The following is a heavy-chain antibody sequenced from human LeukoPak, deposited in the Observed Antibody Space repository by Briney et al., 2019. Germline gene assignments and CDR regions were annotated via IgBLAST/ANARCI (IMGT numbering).Heavy chain of an antibody. CDR2: ISSRGSTI. CDR1: GFTFSSYE. D-gene: IGHD6-13*01. V-gene: IGHV3-48*03. J-gene: IGHJ4*02. CDR3: ARGFIAAAGTLAY. Sequence: PGGSLRLSCAASGFTFSSYEMNWVRQAPGKGLEWVSYISSRGSTIYYADSVKGRFTISRDNAKNSLYLQMNSLRAEDTAVYYCARGFIAAAGTLAYWGQGTLVTVSS.